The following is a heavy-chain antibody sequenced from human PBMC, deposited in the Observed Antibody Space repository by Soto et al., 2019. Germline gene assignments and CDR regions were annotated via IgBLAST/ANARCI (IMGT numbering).Heavy chain of an antibody. D-gene: IGHD3-10*01. CDR2: IDPADSAT. V-gene: IGHV5-51*01. Sequence: PGESLKISCKGSGYRFTSRWIGGVRQMPGKGVDRMGFIDPADSATRYSPTFQAQVTISADKSISTVYLQWSSLEASDTAMYHCARGFSFDYWGQGTLVTVSS. CDR1: GYRFTSRW. CDR3: ARGFSFDY. J-gene: IGHJ4*02.